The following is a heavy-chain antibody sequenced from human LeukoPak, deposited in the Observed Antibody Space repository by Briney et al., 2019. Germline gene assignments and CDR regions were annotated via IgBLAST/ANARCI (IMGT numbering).Heavy chain of an antibody. CDR2: INQDGSEK. Sequence: GGSLRLSCAASEFTFSHYAMNWVRQAPGKGLEWVASINQDGSEKSYVDSVKGRFTISRDNAKNSLFLQMNSLRAEDTAVYFCARDATPPGLIFDSWGQGTLVTVSS. CDR3: ARDATPPGLIFDS. J-gene: IGHJ4*02. CDR1: EFTFSHYA. D-gene: IGHD1-14*01. V-gene: IGHV3-7*05.